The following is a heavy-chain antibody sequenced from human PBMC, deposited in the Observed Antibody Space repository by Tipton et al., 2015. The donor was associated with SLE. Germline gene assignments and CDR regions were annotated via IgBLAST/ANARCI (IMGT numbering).Heavy chain of an antibody. D-gene: IGHD1-14*01. J-gene: IGHJ3*02. V-gene: IGHV6-1*01. CDR3: VATGKAFDI. CDR1: GDRVSSNRAA. Sequence: LRLSCAISGDRVSSNRAAWNWIRQSPTRGLEWLGTTYYRSKWPTDYAVSVKSRITINADTSKNQFSLQLSSVTPEDTAVYYCVATGKAFDIWAQGTMVTVSS. CDR2: TYYRSKWPT.